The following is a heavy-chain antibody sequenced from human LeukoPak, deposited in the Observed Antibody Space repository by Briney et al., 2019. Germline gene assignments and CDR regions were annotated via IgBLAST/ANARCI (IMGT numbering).Heavy chain of an antibody. J-gene: IGHJ3*02. V-gene: IGHV3-21*03. Sequence: GGSLRLSCAASGFTFSSYSMNGVPQAPGKGLEWVSSISSSMYIYYTDSLKGRFTISRYNAKNSLYLQMNSLRAEDTGLYYCATGRVGNIDHAFDIWGQGPMVPVSS. CDR3: ATGRVGNIDHAFDI. D-gene: IGHD4-23*01. CDR1: GFTFSSYS. CDR2: ISSSMYI.